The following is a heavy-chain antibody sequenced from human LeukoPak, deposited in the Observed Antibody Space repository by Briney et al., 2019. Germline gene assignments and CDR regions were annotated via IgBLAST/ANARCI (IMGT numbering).Heavy chain of an antibody. D-gene: IGHD2/OR15-2a*01. Sequence: PSGTLSLTCAVSGGSISSSNWWSWVRQAPGEGLEWVSGISGSGGSTYYADSVKGRFTISRDNSKNTLYLQMNSLRAEDTAVYYCAKEKIIGFVFDGFDIWGQGTMVTVSS. CDR3: AKEKIIGFVFDGFDI. V-gene: IGHV3-23*01. CDR2: ISGSGGST. CDR1: GGSISSSN. J-gene: IGHJ3*02.